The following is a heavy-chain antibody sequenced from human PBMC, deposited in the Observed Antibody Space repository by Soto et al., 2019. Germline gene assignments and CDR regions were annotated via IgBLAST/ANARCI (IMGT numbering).Heavy chain of an antibody. V-gene: IGHV4-31*03. CDR2: IYYSGST. CDR1: GGSMSSGGYY. J-gene: IGHJ4*02. D-gene: IGHD4-17*01. Sequence: QVQLQESGPGLVKPSQTLSLTCTVSGGSMSSGGYYWSWIRQHPGKGLEWIGYIYYSGSTYYNPSLKSRVTISVDTSKNQFSLKLSSVTAADTAVYYCARETTVTPTVGYFDYWGQGTLVTVSS. CDR3: ARETTVTPTVGYFDY.